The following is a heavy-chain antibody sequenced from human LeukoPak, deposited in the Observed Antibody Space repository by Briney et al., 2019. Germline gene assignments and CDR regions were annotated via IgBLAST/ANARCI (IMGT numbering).Heavy chain of an antibody. Sequence: ASVKVSCKASGYTFTNYYIYWVRQAPGQGLEWMGIINPSGGGTTYAQTFLGRISMTRDMSTSTVYMELSSLRSEDTAVYYCGRGARPPHYYYYMDVWGKGTTVTVSS. D-gene: IGHD5-12*01. CDR1: GYTFTNYY. CDR2: INPSGGGT. V-gene: IGHV1-46*01. J-gene: IGHJ6*03. CDR3: GRGARPPHYYYYMDV.